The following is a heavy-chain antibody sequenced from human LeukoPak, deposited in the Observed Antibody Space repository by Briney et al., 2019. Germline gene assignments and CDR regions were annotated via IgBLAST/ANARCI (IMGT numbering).Heavy chain of an antibody. CDR1: GYTFPNYA. J-gene: IGHJ4*02. V-gene: IGHV1-18*01. Sequence: VASVKVSCKASGYTFPNYAISWVRQAPGQGLEWMGWISVYDGNRNYAQNLQGRVTMTTDTSTNTAYMELRSLRSDDTAMYYCARRSDYGDSWGQETLVTVSS. CDR3: ARRSDYGDS. CDR2: ISVYDGNR.